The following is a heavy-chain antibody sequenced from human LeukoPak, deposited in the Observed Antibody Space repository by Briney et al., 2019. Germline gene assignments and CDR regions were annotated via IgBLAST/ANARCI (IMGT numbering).Heavy chain of an antibody. D-gene: IGHD3-22*01. Sequence: GGSLRLSCAASGFTVSSNYMSWVRQAPGKGLEWVSGIIGSGGVTHYADSVKGRFTISRDNSKNTLYLQMNSLRAEDTAVYYCAKVGGSSGYYEYYFDYWGQGTLVTVSS. CDR1: GFTVSSNY. CDR3: AKVGGSSGYYEYYFDY. J-gene: IGHJ4*02. CDR2: IIGSGGVT. V-gene: IGHV3-23*01.